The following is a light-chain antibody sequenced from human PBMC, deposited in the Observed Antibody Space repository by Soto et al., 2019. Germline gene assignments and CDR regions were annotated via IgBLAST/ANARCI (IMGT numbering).Light chain of an antibody. CDR2: GAS. CDR1: QSVSSN. J-gene: IGKJ1*01. V-gene: IGKV3-15*01. CDR3: QQYNNWPPTWT. Sequence: DIVMTQSPATLSVSPGERATLSCRASQSVSSNLAWYQHKPGQAPRLLIFGASTRATGIPARFSGSGSGTEFTLTISSLQSEDFAVYYCQQYNNWPPTWTVGQGTKVEIK.